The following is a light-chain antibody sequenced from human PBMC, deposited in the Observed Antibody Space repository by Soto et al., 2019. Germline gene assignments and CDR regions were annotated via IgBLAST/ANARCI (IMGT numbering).Light chain of an antibody. CDR1: QSIRRF. CDR2: VTA. CDR3: QQGLSTPQT. Sequence: DIQMTQSPSSLSAPVGDRVTITCRASQSIRRFLNWYQQKPGKAPKLLIFVTANLQSGVPSRFSGSGGGTDVTRTITNLQPEDSATYYCQQGLSTPQTFGQGTKVEIQ. V-gene: IGKV1-39*01. J-gene: IGKJ1*01.